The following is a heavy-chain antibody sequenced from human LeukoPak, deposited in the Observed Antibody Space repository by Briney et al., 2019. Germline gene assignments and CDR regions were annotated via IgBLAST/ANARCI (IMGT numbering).Heavy chain of an antibody. D-gene: IGHD5-24*01. CDR1: GGTFSSYA. CDR3: ARIDGYTYNWFDP. J-gene: IGHJ5*02. Sequence: SVKVSCKASGGTFSSYAISWVRQAPGQGLEWMGGIIPIFSTANYAQKFQGRVTITADKSTSTAYMELSSLRSEDTAVYYCARIDGYTYNWFDPWGQGTLVTVSS. CDR2: IIPIFSTA. V-gene: IGHV1-69*06.